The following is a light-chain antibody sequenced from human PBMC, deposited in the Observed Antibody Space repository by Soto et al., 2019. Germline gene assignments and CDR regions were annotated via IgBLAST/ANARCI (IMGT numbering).Light chain of an antibody. Sequence: EIVMTQSPGTLSLSPGERATLSCRASQSLIDNLAWYQQKPGQTPRLLIYDASTRAPGIPGRFSGSGSGTEFTLTISTLEHEDVELYFCLQYRSSHLTLRHGTKADIK. CDR1: QSLIDN. V-gene: IGKV3D-15*02. J-gene: IGKJ1*01. CDR3: LQYRSSHLT. CDR2: DAS.